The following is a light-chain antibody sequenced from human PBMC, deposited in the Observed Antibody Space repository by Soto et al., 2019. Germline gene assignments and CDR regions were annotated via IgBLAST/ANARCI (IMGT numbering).Light chain of an antibody. J-gene: IGLJ3*02. CDR2: EVN. CDR1: ISNVGSYNL. V-gene: IGLV2-23*02. Sequence: QSALTQPASVSGSPGQSITISCTGTISNVGSYNLVSWYQQHPGKAPKLIIYEVNKRPSGVSNRFSGSKSGNTASLTISGLQTEDEADYYCYSYEGGWVFGGGTKLTVL. CDR3: YSYEGGWV.